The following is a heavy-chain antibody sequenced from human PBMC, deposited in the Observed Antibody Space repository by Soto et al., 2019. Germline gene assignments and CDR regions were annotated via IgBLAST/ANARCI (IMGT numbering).Heavy chain of an antibody. D-gene: IGHD3-10*01. CDR1: GDSISTDY. J-gene: IGHJ4*02. CDR3: AASGSNGQFDF. CDR2: IYYGGST. V-gene: IGHV4-59*01. Sequence: SETLSLTCTVSGDSISTDYWSWIRQSPGKGLEWIGFIYYGGSTNYNPSLKSRVTISVDTSKNQFSLKLSSVTAADTAVYYCAASGSNGQFDFWAQGTLVTVSS.